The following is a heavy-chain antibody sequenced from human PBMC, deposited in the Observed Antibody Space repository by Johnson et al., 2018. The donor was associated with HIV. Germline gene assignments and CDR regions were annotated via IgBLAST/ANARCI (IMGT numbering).Heavy chain of an antibody. Sequence: VQLVESGGGLVKPGGSLRLSCAASGFTFSNAWMSWVRQAPGKGLEWVGRIKSRTDGGTTDYAAPVKGRFTISRDDSKNTLYLQMNSLKTEDTAVYYCTTEDPRGYGYIFSLGYAFDIWGQGTMVTVSS. CDR2: IKSRTDGGTT. CDR3: TTEDPRGYGYIFSLGYAFDI. J-gene: IGHJ3*02. CDR1: GFTFSNAW. V-gene: IGHV3-15*01. D-gene: IGHD5-18*01.